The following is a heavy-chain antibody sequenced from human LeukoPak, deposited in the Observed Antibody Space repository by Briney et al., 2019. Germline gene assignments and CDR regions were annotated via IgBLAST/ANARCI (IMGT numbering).Heavy chain of an antibody. Sequence: PGGSLRLSCAASGFTFDDYGMSWVRQAPGKGLEWVSRINSDGSSTSYVDSVKGRFTISRDNAKSTVYLQMNSLRAEDTAVYYCARDGSWPKTFDHWGQGTLVTVSS. V-gene: IGHV3-74*01. D-gene: IGHD6-13*01. CDR2: INSDGSST. J-gene: IGHJ4*02. CDR3: ARDGSWPKTFDH. CDR1: GFTFDDYG.